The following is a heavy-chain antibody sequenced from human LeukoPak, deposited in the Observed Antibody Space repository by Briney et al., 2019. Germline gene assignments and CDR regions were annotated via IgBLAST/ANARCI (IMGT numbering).Heavy chain of an antibody. D-gene: IGHD4-11*01. CDR3: ARVATVTTWSNYYYYYMDV. CDR1: GGSISSGSYY. Sequence: SQTLSLTCTVSGGSISSGSYYWSWIRQPAGKGLEWIGRVYTTGSTNYNPSLKSRVTISLDTSKNQFSLKLSSVTAADTAVYYCARVATVTTWSNYYYYYMDVWGKGTTVTVSS. J-gene: IGHJ6*03. V-gene: IGHV4-61*02. CDR2: VYTTGST.